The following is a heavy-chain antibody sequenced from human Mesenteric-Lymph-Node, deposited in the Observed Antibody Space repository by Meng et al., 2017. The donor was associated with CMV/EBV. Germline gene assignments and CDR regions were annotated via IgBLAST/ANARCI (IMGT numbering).Heavy chain of an antibody. CDR3: ARDGPTSGFDP. D-gene: IGHD3-3*01. V-gene: IGHV4-31*03. CDR1: SGSISRGAYY. Sequence: TVSSGSISRGAYYWSWIRQHPGKGLEWIGYIYYSGSTYYNPSLKSRLTISVDTSKNQFSLKLNSVTAADTAVYYCARDGPTSGFDPWGQGTLVTVSS. J-gene: IGHJ5*02. CDR2: IYYSGST.